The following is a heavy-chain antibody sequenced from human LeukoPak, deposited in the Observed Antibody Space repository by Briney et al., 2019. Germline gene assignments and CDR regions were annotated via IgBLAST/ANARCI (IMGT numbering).Heavy chain of an antibody. Sequence: SETLSLTCTVSGGSINSSSYYWGWIRQPPGKGLESIGSVYYRGNTYYNPSLKSRVTISVDTSKNHFSLRLSSATAADTAVYYCARRLTTVTTGFDYWGQGTLVTVSS. CDR1: GGSINSSSYY. CDR2: VYYRGNT. D-gene: IGHD4-11*01. V-gene: IGHV4-39*02. CDR3: ARRLTTVTTGFDY. J-gene: IGHJ4*02.